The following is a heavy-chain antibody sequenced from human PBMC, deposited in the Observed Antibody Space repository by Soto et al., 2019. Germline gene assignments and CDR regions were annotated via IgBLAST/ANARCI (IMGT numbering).Heavy chain of an antibody. CDR2: ISSRSDI. J-gene: IGHJ6*02. Sequence: VGSLRLSCVGSGFTFSTYSINWVRQAPGKGLEWVSSISSRSDIYYADSVKGRFTISRDNAKNSVSLQMNSLRAEDTAVYYCAREYTAWPLAYGLDVWGQGTTVTVSS. V-gene: IGHV3-21*01. CDR3: AREYTAWPLAYGLDV. CDR1: GFTFSTYS. D-gene: IGHD2-2*02.